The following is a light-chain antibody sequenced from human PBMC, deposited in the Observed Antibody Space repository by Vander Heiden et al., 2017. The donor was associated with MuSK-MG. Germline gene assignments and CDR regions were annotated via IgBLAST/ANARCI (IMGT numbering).Light chain of an antibody. CDR2: AAS. CDR3: RQDDNYPLT. V-gene: IGKV1-6*01. J-gene: IGKJ4*01. Sequence: AIQMTQSPSSLSASVGDRVTITCRASQGIRNDLGWYQQKPGKAPKLLIYAASSLQSGVPSRSSGSGSGTDFTLTISSLQPEDFATYYCRQDDNYPLTFGGGTKVEIK. CDR1: QGIRND.